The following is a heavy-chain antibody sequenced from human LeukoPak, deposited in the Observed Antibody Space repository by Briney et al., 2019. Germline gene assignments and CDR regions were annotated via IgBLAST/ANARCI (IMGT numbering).Heavy chain of an antibody. D-gene: IGHD6-13*01. Sequence: GSVKVSCKASGCSLTTYYMHWVRQAPGQGLEWMAIINPSGGSTNYAQKFQGRVTITADESTSTAYMELSSLRSEDTAVYYCARDQYSSSWYWFDPWGQGTLVTVSS. CDR3: ARDQYSSSWYWFDP. CDR2: INPSGGST. V-gene: IGHV1-46*01. CDR1: GCSLTTYY. J-gene: IGHJ5*02.